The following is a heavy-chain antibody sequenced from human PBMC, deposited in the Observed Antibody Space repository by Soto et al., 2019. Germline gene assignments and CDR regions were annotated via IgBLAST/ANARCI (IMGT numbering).Heavy chain of an antibody. Sequence: QVQLVESGGGVVQPGRSLRLSCAASGFTFSSYGMHWVRQAPXXXXXXXXVISYDGSNKYYADSVKGRFTISRDNSKNTLYLQMNSLRXEDXXVXXXXXXXXXXXXXXXDXFXIWGQGTMVTVSS. CDR2: ISYDGSNK. CDR1: GFTFSSYG. CDR3: XXXXXXXXXXXXDXFXI. J-gene: IGHJ3*02. V-gene: IGHV3-30*03.